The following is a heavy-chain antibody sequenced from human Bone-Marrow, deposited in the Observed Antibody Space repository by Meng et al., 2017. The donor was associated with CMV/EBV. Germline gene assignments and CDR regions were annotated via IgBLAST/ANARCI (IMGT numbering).Heavy chain of an antibody. CDR2: ISWNSGSI. CDR1: GFTFDDYA. CDR3: ARGYPQGIVGMDV. J-gene: IGHJ6*02. Sequence: SLKISCAASGFTFDDYAMHWVRQAPGKGLEWVSGISWNSGSIGYADSVKGRFTISRDNAKNSLYLQMNSLRAEDTAVYYCARGYPQGIVGMDVWGQGTTVTVSS. V-gene: IGHV3-9*01. D-gene: IGHD1-26*01.